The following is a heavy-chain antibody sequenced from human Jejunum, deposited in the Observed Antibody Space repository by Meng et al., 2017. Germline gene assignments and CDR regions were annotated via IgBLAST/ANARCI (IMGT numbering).Heavy chain of an antibody. CDR2: INPNSGGT. Sequence: ASVKVSCKTSGYTFSDFYIHWVRQAPGQGLEWVGRINPNSGGTDYAQKFQGRVTMTRDTSMSTAYMDLSRLTSVDAAVYYCATMNRSTLVSYDYGMDGGGKG. CDR1: GYTFSDFY. J-gene: IGHJ6*04. V-gene: IGHV1-2*06. CDR3: ATMNRSTLVSYDYGMDG. D-gene: IGHD1-26*01.